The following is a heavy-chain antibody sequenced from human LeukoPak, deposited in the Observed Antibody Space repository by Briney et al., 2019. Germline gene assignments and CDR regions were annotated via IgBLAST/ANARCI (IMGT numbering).Heavy chain of an antibody. CDR3: AKGNRAYYDILTGYYSN. D-gene: IGHD3-9*01. CDR1: GFTFSSYG. CDR2: ISGSGGST. V-gene: IGHV3-23*01. Sequence: SGGSLRLSCAASGFTFSSYGMSWVRQAPGKGLEWVSAISGSGGSTYYADSVKGRFTISRDNSKNTLYLQMNSLRAEDTAVYYCAKGNRAYYDILTGYYSNWGQGTLVTVSS. J-gene: IGHJ4*02.